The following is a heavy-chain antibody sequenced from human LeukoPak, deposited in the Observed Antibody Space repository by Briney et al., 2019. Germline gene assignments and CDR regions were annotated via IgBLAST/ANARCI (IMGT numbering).Heavy chain of an antibody. CDR3: ARESRYDFWWVWFDP. J-gene: IGHJ5*02. D-gene: IGHD3-3*01. V-gene: IGHV4-39*07. Sequence: PSETLSLTCTVSGGSISSSSYYWGWIRQPPGKGLEWIGSIYYSGSTYYNPSLKSRVTISVDTSKNQFSLKLSSVTAADTAVYYCARESRYDFWWVWFDPWGQGTLVTVSS. CDR1: GGSISSSSYY. CDR2: IYYSGST.